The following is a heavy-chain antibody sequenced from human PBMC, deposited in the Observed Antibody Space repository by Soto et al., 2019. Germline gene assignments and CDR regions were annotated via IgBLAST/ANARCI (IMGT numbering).Heavy chain of an antibody. CDR3: ARPRRSSSIDY. J-gene: IGHJ4*02. CDR2: IYYSGST. D-gene: IGHD6-6*01. Sequence: QLQLQESGPGLVKPSETLSLTCTVSGGSISSSSYYWGWIRQPPGKGLEWIGSIYYSGSTYYNPSLKSRVTISVDTSKNQFSLKLSSVTAADTAVYYCARPRRSSSIDYWGQGTLVTVSS. CDR1: GGSISSSSYY. V-gene: IGHV4-39*01.